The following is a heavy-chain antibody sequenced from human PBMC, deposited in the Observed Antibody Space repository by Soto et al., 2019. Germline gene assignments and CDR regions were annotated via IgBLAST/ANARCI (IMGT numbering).Heavy chain of an antibody. CDR2: IGASGDNT. CDR1: GFTFNRFA. Sequence: EVQLLESGGGLVQPGGSLRLSCAASGFTFNRFAMTWVRQAPGKGLEWVSTIGASGDNTFYADSVKGRFTISRANSGATLFRQMNRLRAAASALYSCAKLDYCRGCTCYLTYYKGLDVWAQGTTVAVSS. J-gene: IGHJ6*02. V-gene: IGHV3-23*01. D-gene: IGHD2-15*01. CDR3: AKLDYCRGCTCYLTYYKGLDV.